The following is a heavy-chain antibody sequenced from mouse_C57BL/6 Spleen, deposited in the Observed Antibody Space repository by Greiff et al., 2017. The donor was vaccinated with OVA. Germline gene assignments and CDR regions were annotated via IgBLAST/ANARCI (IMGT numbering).Heavy chain of an antibody. CDR1: GYTFTSYW. Sequence: QVQLQQPGAELVRPGSSVKLSCKASGYTFTSYWMHWVKQRPIQGLEWIGNIDPSDSETHYNQKFKDKATLTVDKSSSTAYMQLSSLTSEDSAVYYCARRAGEYYFDYWGQGTTLTVSS. J-gene: IGHJ2*01. CDR2: IDPSDSET. V-gene: IGHV1-52*01. CDR3: ARRAGEYYFDY.